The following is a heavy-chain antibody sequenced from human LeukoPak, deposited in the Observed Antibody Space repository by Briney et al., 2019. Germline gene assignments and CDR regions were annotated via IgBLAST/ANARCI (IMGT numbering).Heavy chain of an antibody. CDR1: GYTLTELS. J-gene: IGHJ4*02. D-gene: IGHD6-13*01. CDR2: FDPEDGET. Sequence: ASVKVSCKVSGYTLTELSMHWVRQAPGKGLEWMGGFDPEDGETIYAQKFQGRVTMTRDTSTGTVYMELSRLRSDDTAVYYCARTLYIAAAPGGFDYWGQGTLVTVSS. CDR3: ARTLYIAAAPGGFDY. V-gene: IGHV1-24*01.